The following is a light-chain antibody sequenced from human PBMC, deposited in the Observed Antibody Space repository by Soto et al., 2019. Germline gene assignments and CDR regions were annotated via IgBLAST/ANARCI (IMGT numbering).Light chain of an antibody. Sequence: DIQMTQSPSTLSAPVGDRVTVTCRASQSINIWLAWYQQKPGKAPKLLIYDASSLQSGVPSRFSGSGSGTDFTLTISSLQPEDFATYYCQQSYSTPPTFGQGTKVDIK. V-gene: IGKV1-39*01. J-gene: IGKJ1*01. CDR1: QSINIW. CDR2: DAS. CDR3: QQSYSTPPT.